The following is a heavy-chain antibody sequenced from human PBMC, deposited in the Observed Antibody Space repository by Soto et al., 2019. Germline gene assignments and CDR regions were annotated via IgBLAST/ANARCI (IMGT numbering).Heavy chain of an antibody. V-gene: IGHV3-48*01. J-gene: IGHJ5*02. CDR1: GFTFSSYS. CDR3: ARHPERIAEIGWFAP. Sequence: EVQLVESGGGLVQPGGSLRLSCAASGFTFSSYSMNWVRQAPGKGLEWVSYISSSSSTIYYPDSVKGRFTISRDNDKNSLYLQMNSPRAEDTAVYDWARHPERIAEIGWFAPWGQGTLVTVSS. CDR2: ISSSSSTI. D-gene: IGHD6-13*01.